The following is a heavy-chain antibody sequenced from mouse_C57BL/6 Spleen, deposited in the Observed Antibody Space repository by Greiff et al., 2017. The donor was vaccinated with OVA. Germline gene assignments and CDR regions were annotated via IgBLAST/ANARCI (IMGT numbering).Heavy chain of an antibody. Sequence: QVQLQQPGAELVMPGASVKLSCKASGYTFTSYWMHWVKQRPGQGLEWIGEIDPSDSYTNYNQKFKGKSTLTVDKSSSTAYMQRSSLTSKDSAVYYCARGYYGRSTSFVYWGQGTTLTVSS. CDR1: GYTFTSYW. CDR3: ARGYYGRSTSFVY. CDR2: IDPSDSYT. V-gene: IGHV1-69*01. D-gene: IGHD1-1*01. J-gene: IGHJ2*01.